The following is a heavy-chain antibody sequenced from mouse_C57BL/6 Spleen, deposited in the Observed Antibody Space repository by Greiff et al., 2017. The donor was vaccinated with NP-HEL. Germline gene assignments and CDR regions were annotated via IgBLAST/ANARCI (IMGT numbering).Heavy chain of an antibody. CDR3: ARGRGFAY. CDR1: GYSITSGYY. CDR2: ISYDGSN. J-gene: IGHJ3*01. V-gene: IGHV3-6*01. Sequence: DVKLQESGPGLVKPSQSLSLTCSVTGYSITSGYYWNWIRQFPGNKLEWMGYISYDGSNNYNPSLKNRISITRDTSKNQFFLKLNSVTTEDTATYYCARGRGFAYWGQGTLVTVSA.